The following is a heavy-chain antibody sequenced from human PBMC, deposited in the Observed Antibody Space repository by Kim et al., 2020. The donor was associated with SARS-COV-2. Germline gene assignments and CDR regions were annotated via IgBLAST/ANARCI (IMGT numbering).Heavy chain of an antibody. CDR3: ARVLYQWLPRYYFDY. Sequence: GGSLRLSCAASGFTFSSYAMHWVRQAPGKGLEWVAVISYDGSNKYYADSVKGRFTISRDNSKNTLYLQMNSLRAEDTAVYYCARVLYQWLPRYYFDYWGQGTLVTVSS. CDR1: GFTFSSYA. CDR2: ISYDGSNK. J-gene: IGHJ4*02. V-gene: IGHV3-30*04. D-gene: IGHD6-19*01.